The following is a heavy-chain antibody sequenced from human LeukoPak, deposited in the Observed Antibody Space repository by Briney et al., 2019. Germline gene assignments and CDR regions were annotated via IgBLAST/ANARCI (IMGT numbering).Heavy chain of an antibody. CDR1: GGSISSGGYY. CDR2: IYYSGST. D-gene: IGHD3-10*01. CDR3: ARVMYYGSGSEPDYFDY. J-gene: IGHJ4*02. V-gene: IGHV4-31*03. Sequence: KSSETLSLTCTVSGGSISSGGYYWSWIRQPPGKGLEWIGYIYYSGSTYYNPSLKSRVTISVDTSKNQFSLKLSSVTAADTAVYYSARVMYYGSGSEPDYFDYWGQGTLVTVSS.